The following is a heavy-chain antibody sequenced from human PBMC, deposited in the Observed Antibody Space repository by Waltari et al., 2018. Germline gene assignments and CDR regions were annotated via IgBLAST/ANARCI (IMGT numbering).Heavy chain of an antibody. D-gene: IGHD6-19*01. Sequence: EVQLVESGGGLVQPGRSLRLSCAASGFTFDDYAMHWVRQAPGKGLEWVSGISWNSGSIGYADSVKGRFTISRDNAKNSLYLQMNSLRAEDMALYYCAKSSSGWQPNYYYYGMDVWGQGTTVTVSS. V-gene: IGHV3-9*03. CDR1: GFTFDDYA. CDR2: ISWNSGSI. CDR3: AKSSSGWQPNYYYYGMDV. J-gene: IGHJ6*02.